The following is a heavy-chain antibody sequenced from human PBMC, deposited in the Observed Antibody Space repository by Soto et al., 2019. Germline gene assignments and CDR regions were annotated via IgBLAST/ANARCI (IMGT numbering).Heavy chain of an antibody. Sequence: QVQLVESGGGLVKPGGSLRLSCAASGFTFSDYYMTWIRQAPGKGLEWVSYISSGGSTVYYADSVKGGFTISRDNAKNSLDLQMNTLRADDTAVYYCARVREFLQNSAKYADAFDIWGQGTMVTVSS. D-gene: IGHD1-26*01. CDR1: GFTFSDYY. CDR2: ISSGGSTV. CDR3: ARVREFLQNSAKYADAFDI. J-gene: IGHJ3*02. V-gene: IGHV3-11*01.